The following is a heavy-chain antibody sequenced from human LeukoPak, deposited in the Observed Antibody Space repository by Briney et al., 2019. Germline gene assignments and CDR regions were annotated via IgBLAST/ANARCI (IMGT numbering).Heavy chain of an antibody. CDR1: GFTFSSYA. V-gene: IGHV3-23*01. J-gene: IGHJ4*02. CDR3: AVGDILTGYFDY. D-gene: IGHD3-9*01. CDR2: ISGSGGST. Sequence: GGSLRLSCAASGFTFSSYAMSWVRQAPGKGLEWVSAISGSGGSTYYADSVKGRFTISRDNSKNTLYLQMNSLRAEDTAVYYCAVGDILTGYFDYWGQGTLVTVSS.